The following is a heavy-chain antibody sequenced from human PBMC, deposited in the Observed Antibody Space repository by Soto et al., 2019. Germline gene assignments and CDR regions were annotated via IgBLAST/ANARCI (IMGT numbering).Heavy chain of an antibody. CDR2: INAGNGNT. D-gene: IGHD6-19*01. CDR1: GYTFTSYA. J-gene: IGHJ6*02. Sequence: ASVKVSCKSSGYTFTSYAMHWVRQAPGQRLEWMGWINAGNGNTKYSQKFQGRVTITRDTSASTAYMEPSSLRSEDTAVYYCARDLIAVAGTVEVYYYYYGMDVWGQGTTVTV. V-gene: IGHV1-3*01. CDR3: ARDLIAVAGTVEVYYYYYGMDV.